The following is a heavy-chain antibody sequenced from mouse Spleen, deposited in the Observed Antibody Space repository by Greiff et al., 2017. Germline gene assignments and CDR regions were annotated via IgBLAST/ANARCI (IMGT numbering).Heavy chain of an antibody. V-gene: IGHV5-4*02. CDR1: GFTFSDYY. CDR2: ISDGGSYT. D-gene: IGHD1-2*01. Sequence: EVKLVESGGGLVKPGGSLKLSCAASGFTFSDYYMYWVRQTPEKRLEWVATISDGGSYTYYPDSVKGRFTISRDNAKNNLYLQMSSLKSEDTAMYYCARDGVRLRGYAMDYWGQGTSVTVSS. J-gene: IGHJ4*01. CDR3: ARDGVRLRGYAMDY.